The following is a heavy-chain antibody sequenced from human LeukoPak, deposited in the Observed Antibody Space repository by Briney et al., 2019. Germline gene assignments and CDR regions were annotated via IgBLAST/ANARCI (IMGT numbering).Heavy chain of an antibody. CDR2: IYSGGST. CDR3: AKEKRKVAYYYDRPPGIYFDS. D-gene: IGHD3-22*01. Sequence: GGSLRLSCAASGFSVSNNYMSWVRQAPGKGLEWVSVIYSGGSTFYADSVKGRLTISRDNSKNTLYLQMNSLRAEDTAVYYCAKEKRKVAYYYDRPPGIYFDSWGQGTLVTVSS. CDR1: GFSVSNNY. J-gene: IGHJ4*02. V-gene: IGHV3-66*01.